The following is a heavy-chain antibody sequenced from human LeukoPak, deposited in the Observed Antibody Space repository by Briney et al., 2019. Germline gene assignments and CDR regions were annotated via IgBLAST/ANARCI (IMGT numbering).Heavy chain of an antibody. D-gene: IGHD6-13*01. CDR2: ISGSGGST. Sequence: GGSLRLSCAASGFTFSSYGMSWVRQAPGKGLEWVSAISGSGGSTYYADSVKGRFTISRDNSKNTLYLQMNSLRAEDTAVYYCAKGEYSSSLSDYWGQGTLVTVSS. CDR3: AKGEYSSSLSDY. CDR1: GFTFSSYG. J-gene: IGHJ4*02. V-gene: IGHV3-23*01.